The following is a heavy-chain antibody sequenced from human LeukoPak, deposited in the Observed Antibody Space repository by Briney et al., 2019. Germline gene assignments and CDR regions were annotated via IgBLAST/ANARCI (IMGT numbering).Heavy chain of an antibody. CDR2: ISYDTNDK. CDR3: AKDSREDFYALRRNYNYYYHGMDV. D-gene: IGHD2/OR15-2a*01. V-gene: IGHV3-30*18. Sequence: GRSLRLSCAASGFTFSTFGMHWVRQTPGKGLEWVAAISYDTNDKHYSDSVRGRFTIPRDNSKNTLYLHMNSLRPEDTAVYYCAKDSREDFYALRRNYNYYYHGMDVWGQGTTVIVSS. CDR1: GFTFSTFG. J-gene: IGHJ6*02.